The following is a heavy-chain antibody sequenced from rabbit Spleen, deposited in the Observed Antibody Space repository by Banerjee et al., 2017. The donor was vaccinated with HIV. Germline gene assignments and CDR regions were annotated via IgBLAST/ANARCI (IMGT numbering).Heavy chain of an antibody. CDR3: ARDVGAGSYHISYFNL. CDR1: GFSFSVSYY. D-gene: IGHD4-2*01. J-gene: IGHJ4*01. Sequence: QQQLEESGGGLVKPGGTLTLTCTASGFSFSVSYYMCWVRQAPGKGLELIACIYANNGGTWYASWVNGRFSISRSTSLNTVDLKMTSLTAADTATYFCARDVGAGSYHISYFNLWGQGTLVTVS. CDR2: IYANNGGT. V-gene: IGHV1S43*01.